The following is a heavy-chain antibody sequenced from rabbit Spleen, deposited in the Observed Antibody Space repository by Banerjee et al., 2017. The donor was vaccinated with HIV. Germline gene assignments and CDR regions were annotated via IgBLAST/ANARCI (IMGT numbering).Heavy chain of an antibody. Sequence: QEQLEESGGDLVKPGASLTLTCTVSGFSLSSSYYMCWVRQAPGKGLEWIACMDAGNSGFTYYANWAKGRFTISKTSSTTVTLQMTSLTAADTVTYFCARDAGSSFSSYGMDLWGPGTLVTVS. J-gene: IGHJ6*01. V-gene: IGHV1S45*01. CDR2: MDAGNSGFT. D-gene: IGHD8-1*01. CDR1: GFSLSSSYY. CDR3: ARDAGSSFSSYGMDL.